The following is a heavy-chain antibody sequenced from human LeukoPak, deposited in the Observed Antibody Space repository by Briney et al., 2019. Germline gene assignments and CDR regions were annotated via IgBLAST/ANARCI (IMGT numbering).Heavy chain of an antibody. J-gene: IGHJ5*02. Sequence: SSETLSLTCSVSGGSISSSSYYWGWIRRPPGKGLEWIASIYYGGTTHYNPSLKSRVTMSVDTSKNQFSLKLSAVTAADTAVYYCARQFHGSGYVDDLWGQGTLVTVSS. V-gene: IGHV4-39*01. CDR3: ARQFHGSGYVDDL. CDR2: IYYGGTT. CDR1: GGSISSSSYY. D-gene: IGHD3-22*01.